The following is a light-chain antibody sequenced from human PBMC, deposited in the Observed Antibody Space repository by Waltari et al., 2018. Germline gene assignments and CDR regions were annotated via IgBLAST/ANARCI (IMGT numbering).Light chain of an antibody. CDR2: DAS. CDR3: QQYSGYSGI. Sequence: DIQMTQSPSTLSASEGDRVTITCRASQGISRWLAWYQQKPGKPPKVLIYDASSLESGVPSRFSGSGSETEFTLVISNLQPDDVATYYCQQYSGYSGIFGGGTKVEIK. J-gene: IGKJ4*01. CDR1: QGISRW. V-gene: IGKV1-5*01.